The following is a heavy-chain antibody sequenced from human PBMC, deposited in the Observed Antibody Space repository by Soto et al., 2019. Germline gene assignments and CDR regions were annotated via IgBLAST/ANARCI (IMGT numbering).Heavy chain of an antibody. D-gene: IGHD7-27*01. CDR3: VTGSGY. V-gene: IGHV3-23*01. J-gene: IGHJ4*02. CDR2: ISGSGDKT. CDR1: GFTLSSSA. Sequence: VQLLESGGGLVQPGGSLRLSCAASGFTLSSSAVRWVRQVPGKGLEWISSISGSGDKTFYADSVKGRFTISRDNSKNTLYLQMNTLRAEDTAIYYCVTGSGYWGQGTLGTVSS.